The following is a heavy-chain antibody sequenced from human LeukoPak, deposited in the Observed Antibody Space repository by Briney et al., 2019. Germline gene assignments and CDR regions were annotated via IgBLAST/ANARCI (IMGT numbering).Heavy chain of an antibody. J-gene: IGHJ3*02. CDR1: GGSISSYY. V-gene: IGHV4-59*01. Sequence: SETLSLTCTVSGGSISSYYWNWIRQPPGKGLEWIGNIYDSGNTNYNPSLESRVTISVDPSKKQFSLKLTSVTAADTAVYYCAREPTDAFDIWGQGTMVTVSS. CDR2: IYDSGNT. CDR3: AREPTDAFDI.